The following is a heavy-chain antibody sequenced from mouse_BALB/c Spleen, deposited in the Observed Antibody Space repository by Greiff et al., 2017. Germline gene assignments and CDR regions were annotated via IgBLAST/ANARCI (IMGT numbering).Heavy chain of an antibody. CDR3: AREKLTATAWFAY. D-gene: IGHD1-2*01. CDR2: IWAGGST. V-gene: IGHV2-9*02. Sequence: VQLKESGPGLVAPSQSLSITCTVSGFSLTSYGVHWVRQPPGKGLEWLGVIWAGGSTNYNSALMSRLSISKDNSKSQVFLKMNSLQTDDTAMYYCAREKLTATAWFAYWGQGTLVTVSA. CDR1: GFSLTSYG. J-gene: IGHJ3*01.